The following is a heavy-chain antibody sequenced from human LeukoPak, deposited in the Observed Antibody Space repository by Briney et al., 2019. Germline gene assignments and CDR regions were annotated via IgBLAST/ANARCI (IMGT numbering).Heavy chain of an antibody. Sequence: GGSLRLSCAASGFTFGDYYMTWIRQAPGKGLEWVSYISSRSGSSIYYGDSVKGRFTVTRDNTKNSLYLQLNSLRGEDTAVYYCARVGYSGSPGDYWGQGTLVTVSS. D-gene: IGHD1-26*01. J-gene: IGHJ4*02. CDR3: ARVGYSGSPGDY. V-gene: IGHV3-11*04. CDR1: GFTFGDYY. CDR2: ISSRSGSSI.